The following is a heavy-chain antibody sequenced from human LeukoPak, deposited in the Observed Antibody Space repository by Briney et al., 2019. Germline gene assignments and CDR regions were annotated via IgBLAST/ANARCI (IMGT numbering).Heavy chain of an antibody. CDR3: ARNRFSYGSGNPLDY. V-gene: IGHV5-51*01. CDR1: GYSFTSYW. J-gene: IGHJ4*02. D-gene: IGHD3-10*01. Sequence: GESLKISCKGSGYSFTSYWIGWVRQMPGKGLEWMGIIYPGDSDTRYSPSFQGQVTISADKSISTAYLQWSSLKASDTAMYYCARNRFSYGSGNPLDYWGQGTLVTVSS. CDR2: IYPGDSDT.